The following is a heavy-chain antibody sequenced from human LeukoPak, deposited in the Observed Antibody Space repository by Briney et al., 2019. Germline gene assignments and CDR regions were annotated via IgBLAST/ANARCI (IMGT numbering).Heavy chain of an antibody. Sequence: QPGGSLRLSCAASGFTFSSYAMSWVRQAPGKGLEWVSAISGSGGSTYYADSVKGRFTISRDNSKNTLYLQMNSLRVEDSAVYYCAKVIGGSSAYDALDIWGQGTMVTVSS. CDR1: GFTFSSYA. V-gene: IGHV3-23*01. J-gene: IGHJ3*02. CDR3: AKVIGGSSAYDALDI. D-gene: IGHD6-6*01. CDR2: ISGSGGST.